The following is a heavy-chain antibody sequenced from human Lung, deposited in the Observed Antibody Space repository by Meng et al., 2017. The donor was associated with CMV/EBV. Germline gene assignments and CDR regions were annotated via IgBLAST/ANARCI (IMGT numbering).Heavy chain of an antibody. CDR1: GFIFSTYG. CDR2: IRYDESDK. V-gene: IGHV3-30*02. J-gene: IGHJ4*02. Sequence: GESLKISCAASGFIFSTYGMHWVRQAPGKGLEWVAFIRYDESDKYYADSVKGRFTISRDNSKNTLYLQMNSLRAEDTAVYYCAKWGSGSYFDSWGQGTLVTGSS. D-gene: IGHD1-26*01. CDR3: AKWGSGSYFDS.